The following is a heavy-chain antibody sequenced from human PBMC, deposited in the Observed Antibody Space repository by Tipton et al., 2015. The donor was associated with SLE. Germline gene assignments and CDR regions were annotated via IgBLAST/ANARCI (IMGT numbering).Heavy chain of an antibody. CDR3: ARDPIVVATINYFDN. CDR1: GGSISSSNYY. CDR2: IHYTGNT. J-gene: IGHJ4*02. Sequence: TLSLTCTVSGGSISSSNYYWGWIRQPPGKGLEWIGSIHYTGNTYYNPSLKSRVTISIDMSKNQFSLKLSSVTAADAAVYYCARDPIVVATINYFDNWGQGTLVTVSS. D-gene: IGHD5-12*01. V-gene: IGHV4-39*07.